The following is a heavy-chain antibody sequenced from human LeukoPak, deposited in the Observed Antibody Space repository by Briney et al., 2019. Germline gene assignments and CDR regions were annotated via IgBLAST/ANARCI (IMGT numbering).Heavy chain of an antibody. J-gene: IGHJ4*02. CDR2: IYYSGST. CDR3: ASYVDTAMAFHY. D-gene: IGHD5-18*01. V-gene: IGHV4-39*07. Sequence: SETLSLTCTVSGGSISSSSYYWGWIRQPPGKGLEWIGSIYYSGSTNYSPSLKSRVTISVDTSKHQFSLKLTSVTAADTAVYYCASYVDTAMAFHYWGQGTLVTVSS. CDR1: GGSISSSSYY.